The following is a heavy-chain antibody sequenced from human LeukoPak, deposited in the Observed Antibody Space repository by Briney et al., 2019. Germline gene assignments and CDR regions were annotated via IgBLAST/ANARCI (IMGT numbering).Heavy chain of an antibody. CDR1: GGSFSGYF. V-gene: IGHV4-34*01. D-gene: IGHD5-18*01. Sequence: SETLSLTCAVYGGSFSGYFWSWIRQPPGKGLEWIGEFKHSGSTNYNPSLKRRVTISEETSKNHFSLKLSPATAADTAVYYWARGNVLMDTTMVLLPFGYWAQGTLVTVSS. J-gene: IGHJ4*02. CDR2: FKHSGST. CDR3: ARGNVLMDTTMVLLPFGY.